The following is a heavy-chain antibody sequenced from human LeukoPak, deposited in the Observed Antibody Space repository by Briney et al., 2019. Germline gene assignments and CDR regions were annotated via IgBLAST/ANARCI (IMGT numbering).Heavy chain of an antibody. CDR2: INPSGGST. Sequence: ASVKVSCKASGYTFTSYYMHWVRQAPGRGLEWMGIINPSGGSTSYAQKFQGRVTMTRDTSTSTVYMELSSLRSEDTAVYYCARDDSSGYERDYWGQGTLVTVSS. V-gene: IGHV1-46*01. CDR1: GYTFTSYY. CDR3: ARDDSSGYERDY. D-gene: IGHD3-22*01. J-gene: IGHJ4*02.